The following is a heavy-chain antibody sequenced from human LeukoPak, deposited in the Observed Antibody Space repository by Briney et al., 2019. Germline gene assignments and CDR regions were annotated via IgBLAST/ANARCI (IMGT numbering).Heavy chain of an antibody. CDR1: GYSISSGYY. J-gene: IGHJ4*02. CDR3: ARLLYDGSGSYFDY. D-gene: IGHD3-10*01. CDR2: IYHSGST. Sequence: SETLSLTCTVSGYSISSGYYWGWIRQPPGKGLEWIGSIYHSGSTYYNPSLKSRVTISVDTSKNQFSLKLSSVTAADTAVYYCARLLYDGSGSYFDYWGQGTLVTVSS. V-gene: IGHV4-38-2*02.